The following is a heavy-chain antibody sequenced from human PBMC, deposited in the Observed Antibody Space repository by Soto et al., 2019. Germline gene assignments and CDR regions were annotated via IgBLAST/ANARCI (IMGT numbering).Heavy chain of an antibody. CDR1: GGTFSSYA. V-gene: IGHV1-69*13. CDR2: IIPIFGTA. D-gene: IGHD2-15*01. Sequence: SVKVSCKASGGTFSSYAISWVRQAPGQGLEWMGGIIPIFGTANYAQKFQGRVTITADESTSTAYMELSSLRSEDTAVYYCARDSQCSGGSCYGFDYWGQGTLVTVSS. CDR3: ARDSQCSGGSCYGFDY. J-gene: IGHJ4*02.